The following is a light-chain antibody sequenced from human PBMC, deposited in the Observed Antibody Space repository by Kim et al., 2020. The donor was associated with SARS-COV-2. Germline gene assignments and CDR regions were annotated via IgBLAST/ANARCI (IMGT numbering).Light chain of an antibody. CDR2: GAS. V-gene: IGKV3-20*01. CDR1: RSVSSSY. Sequence: SPGERATLSCKASRSVSSSYLAWYQQKPGQAPRLLIYGASGRATGIPDRFSGSGSGTDFTLTISRLEPEDFAVYYCQQYSSSRWTFGQGTKVDIK. CDR3: QQYSSSRWT. J-gene: IGKJ1*01.